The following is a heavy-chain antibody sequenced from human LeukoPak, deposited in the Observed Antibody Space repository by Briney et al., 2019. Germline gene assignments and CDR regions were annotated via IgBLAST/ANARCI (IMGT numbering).Heavy chain of an antibody. CDR1: TFILSDYA. D-gene: IGHD2-2*01. V-gene: IGHV3-23*01. Sequence: GGSLRLSCAASTFILSDYAMTWVRQAPGKGLEWVSTISGGGDATYYAHSVKGRFAVSRDNSKKTLYLQLNSLRAEDTAVYYCTRDQRKYCSRTTCFVFDIWGQGTVVSVSS. J-gene: IGHJ3*02. CDR3: TRDQRKYCSRTTCFVFDI. CDR2: ISGGGDAT.